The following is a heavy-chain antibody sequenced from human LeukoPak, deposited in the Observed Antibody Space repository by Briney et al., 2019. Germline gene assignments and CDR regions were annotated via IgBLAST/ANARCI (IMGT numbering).Heavy chain of an antibody. CDR2: IVRIFNAV. CDR3: ARDWGSSES. V-gene: IGHV1-69*05. J-gene: IGHJ4*02. D-gene: IGHD3-16*01. CDR1: GGTLRSYA. Sequence: ASVKVSCKTSGGTLRSYAVTWVRQAPGQGLEWMGEIVRIFNAVHLAQKFQGRVTMTTDESTSTAYMELSSLTSDDTAVYYCARDWGSSESWGQGTLVTVSS.